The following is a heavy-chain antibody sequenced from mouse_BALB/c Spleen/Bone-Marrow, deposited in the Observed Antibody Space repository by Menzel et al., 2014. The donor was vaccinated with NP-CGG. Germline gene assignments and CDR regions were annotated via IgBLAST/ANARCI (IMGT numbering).Heavy chain of an antibody. Sequence: EVKLQESGGGLVQPGDSLRLSCATSGFTFSDFYMEWVRPPPGKRLEWIAASRNKAKYYTTEYSASVKGRFIVSRDTSQSVLYLQMNALRAEDTAIYYCARDVGYGNYFVYWGQGTLVTGSA. D-gene: IGHD2-10*02. CDR3: ARDVGYGNYFVY. V-gene: IGHV7-1*02. J-gene: IGHJ3*01. CDR2: SRNKAKYYTT. CDR1: GFTFSDFY.